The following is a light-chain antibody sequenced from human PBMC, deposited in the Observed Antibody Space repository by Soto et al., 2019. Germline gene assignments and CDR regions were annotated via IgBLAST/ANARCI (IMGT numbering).Light chain of an antibody. CDR3: QQGNAFPIT. CDR1: QSINTG. Sequence: DIQMTQSPSSVSASVGDRVTITCRASQSINTGLAWYQQKPGTVPKLLIYAASSLQSGVPSRFSGSGAGTEFTLTISSLQPEDFGTYYCQQGNAFPITFGQGTRLDI. J-gene: IGKJ5*01. CDR2: AAS. V-gene: IGKV1-12*01.